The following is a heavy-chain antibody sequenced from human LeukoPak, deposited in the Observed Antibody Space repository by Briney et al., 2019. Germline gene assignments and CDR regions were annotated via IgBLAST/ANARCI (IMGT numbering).Heavy chain of an antibody. CDR1: GFTFSSYR. CDR3: ARDPDYYDSFL. CDR2: ISSSSSYI. D-gene: IGHD3-22*01. J-gene: IGHJ4*02. Sequence: GGSLRLSCAASGFTFSSYRMNWVRQAPGKGLEWVSSISSSSSYIYYADSVKGRFTISRDNAKNSLYLQMNSLRAEDTAVYYCARDPDYYDSFLWGQGTLVTVSS. V-gene: IGHV3-21*01.